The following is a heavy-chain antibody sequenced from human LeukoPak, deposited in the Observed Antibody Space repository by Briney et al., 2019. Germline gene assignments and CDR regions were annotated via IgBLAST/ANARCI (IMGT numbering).Heavy chain of an antibody. Sequence: GGSLRLSCAASGFAFSSYSMNWVRQAPGKGLEWVSYISSSSSTIYYADSVKGRLTISRDNAKNSLYLQMNSLRAEDTAVYYCARDPGVVGSRGAFDIWGQGTMVTVSS. V-gene: IGHV3-48*01. CDR3: ARDPGVVGSRGAFDI. CDR2: ISSSSSTI. D-gene: IGHD1-26*01. J-gene: IGHJ3*02. CDR1: GFAFSSYS.